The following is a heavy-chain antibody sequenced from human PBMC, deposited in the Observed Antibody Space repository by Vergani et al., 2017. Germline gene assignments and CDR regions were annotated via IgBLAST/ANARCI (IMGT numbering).Heavy chain of an antibody. CDR1: GESFSSLY. Sequence: QVQLQQWGAGVVKPSGTLSLTCAVFGESFSSLYWSWIRQPPGKGLEWIGEINNDGHTNYNPSLESGVTVSRDTAKNQFSLNLMSVTAADTAMYYCAVRPRGNLVGGEIVTKRTFDYWSQGSLVTVSS. V-gene: IGHV4-34*02. CDR2: INNDGHT. CDR3: AVRPRGNLVGGEIVTKRTFDY. J-gene: IGHJ4*02. D-gene: IGHD3-10*01.